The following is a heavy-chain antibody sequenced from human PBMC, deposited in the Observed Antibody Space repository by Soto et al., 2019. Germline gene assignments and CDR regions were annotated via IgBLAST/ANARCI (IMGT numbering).Heavy chain of an antibody. J-gene: IGHJ6*02. CDR2: INPSGSST. D-gene: IGHD5-12*01. Sequence: ASVKVSCKASGYIFSNYYIHWVRQAPGQGLEWMGIINPSGSSTRYAQNFQGRVTMTRDTSSNTVYMELSSLRFEDTAVYYCARGYRFRCGMDVWGQGTTVTVSS. CDR1: GYIFSNYY. V-gene: IGHV1-46*01. CDR3: ARGYRFRCGMDV.